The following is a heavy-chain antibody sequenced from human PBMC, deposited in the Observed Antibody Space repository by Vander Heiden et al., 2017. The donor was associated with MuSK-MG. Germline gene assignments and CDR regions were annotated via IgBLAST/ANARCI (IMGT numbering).Heavy chain of an antibody. D-gene: IGHD5-12*01. V-gene: IGHV1-69*01. CDR2: IIPIFCTA. CDR1: GGTFSSYA. CDR3: SRGGREWLEEYCFDY. Sequence: QVQLLQSGAAVKKPGSSVKGSCTASGGTFSSYAISWVRAPPGQGLVWMGGIIPIFCTANYAQKSEGRDRITADESTSTDYTELSSLRSEDTAVYDCSRGGREWLEEYCFDYWGQGTLVTVSS. J-gene: IGHJ4*02.